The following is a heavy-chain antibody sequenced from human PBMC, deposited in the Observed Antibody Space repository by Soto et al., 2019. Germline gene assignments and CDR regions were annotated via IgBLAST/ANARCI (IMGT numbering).Heavy chain of an antibody. J-gene: IGHJ5*02. Sequence: LSLTCTVSGGSISSYYWSWIRQPPGKGLEWIGYIYYSGSTNYNPSLKSRVTISVDTSKNQFSLKLSSVTAADTAVYYCASWGSGYDSWGQGTLVTVS. CDR3: ASWGSGYDS. V-gene: IGHV4-59*08. CDR2: IYYSGST. CDR1: GGSISSYY. D-gene: IGHD5-12*01.